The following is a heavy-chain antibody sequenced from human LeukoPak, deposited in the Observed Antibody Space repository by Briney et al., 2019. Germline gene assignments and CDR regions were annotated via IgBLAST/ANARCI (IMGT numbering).Heavy chain of an antibody. J-gene: IGHJ4*02. V-gene: IGHV3-30*04. CDR2: ISYGGGNK. Sequence: GGSLRLSCAASGFTFSSYAMHWVRQAPGKGLEWVAVISYGGGNKYYADSVKGRFTISRDNSKNTLYLQMNSLTAEDTAVYYCTRGPPSSSWSDTRVDYWGQGNLVTVSS. CDR1: GFTFSSYA. D-gene: IGHD6-13*01. CDR3: TRGPPSSSWSDTRVDY.